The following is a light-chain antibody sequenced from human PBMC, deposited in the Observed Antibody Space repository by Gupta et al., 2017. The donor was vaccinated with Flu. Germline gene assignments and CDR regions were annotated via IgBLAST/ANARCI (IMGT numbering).Light chain of an antibody. CDR2: GAS. J-gene: IGKJ4*01. Sequence: EIVLTQSPGTLSLSPGERATLSCRASQSVINNYFAWFQQKPGQTPRLLIYGASSRATGIPDRFSGGGSGTDFTLTISTLEPEDFAVYYCQQYGKSPLTFGGGTKVEIK. CDR1: QSVINNY. V-gene: IGKV3-20*01. CDR3: QQYGKSPLT.